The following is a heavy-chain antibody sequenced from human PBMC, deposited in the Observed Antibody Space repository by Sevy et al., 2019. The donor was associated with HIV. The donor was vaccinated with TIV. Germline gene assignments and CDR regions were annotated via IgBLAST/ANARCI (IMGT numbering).Heavy chain of an antibody. CDR2: ISYSGST. CDR3: ARFDFWNGWIFDL. CDR1: GDSITRNNFY. Sequence: SETLSLTCTVSGDSITRNNFYWAWIRQPPGKGLEWIGRISYSGSTSYNPSLQSRLTISADTSKNHFSLKLSSVTAADTALYYCARFDFWNGWIFDLSGQRTLVTVSS. D-gene: IGHD3-3*01. J-gene: IGHJ4*02. V-gene: IGHV4-39*02.